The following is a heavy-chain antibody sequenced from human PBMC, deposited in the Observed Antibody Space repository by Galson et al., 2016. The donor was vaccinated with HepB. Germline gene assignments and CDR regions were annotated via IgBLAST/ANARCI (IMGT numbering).Heavy chain of an antibody. Sequence: SETLSLTCSASGDSISNPYWWSWVRQPPGKGLEWIGEIWPTGSTNCNPSLKSRVTTSIDRSKSQFSLKMSSVTAADTGVYFCAGDRDVMGRGVIIDWGQGTLVTVSS. D-gene: IGHD3-10*01. CDR2: IWPTGST. V-gene: IGHV4-4*02. J-gene: IGHJ4*02. CDR1: GDSISNPYW. CDR3: AGDRDVMGRGVIID.